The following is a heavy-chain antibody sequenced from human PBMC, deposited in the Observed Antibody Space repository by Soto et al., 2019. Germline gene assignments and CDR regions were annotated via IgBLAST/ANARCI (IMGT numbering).Heavy chain of an antibody. CDR3: ARANYYGSPGDFDY. CDR2: ISSSSSTI. CDR1: GFTFSSYS. V-gene: IGHV3-48*01. J-gene: IGHJ4*02. Sequence: EVQLVESGGGLVQPGGSLRLSCAASGFTFSSYSMNWVRQAPGKGLEWVSYISSSSSTIYYADSVKGRFTIARDNAKNPLYLQMNSLRAEDTAVYYCARANYYGSPGDFDYRGQGTLVTVSS. D-gene: IGHD3-10*01.